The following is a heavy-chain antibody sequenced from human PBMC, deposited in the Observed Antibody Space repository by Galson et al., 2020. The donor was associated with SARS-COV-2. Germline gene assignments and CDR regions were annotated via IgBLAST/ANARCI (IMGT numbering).Heavy chain of an antibody. CDR3: ARIPCSGPNCLLWYFDL. CDR1: GFTFSAST. V-gene: IGHV3-30*09. J-gene: IGHJ2*01. D-gene: IGHD2-8*02. Sequence: GESLKISCAASGFTFSASTMHWVRQAPGKGLEWVALISYDGIKKYYADSVRGRFAISRDNSNNTLFLQMNSLRPEDTSVYYCARIPCSGPNCLLWYFDLWGRGSLVTVSS. CDR2: ISYDGIKK.